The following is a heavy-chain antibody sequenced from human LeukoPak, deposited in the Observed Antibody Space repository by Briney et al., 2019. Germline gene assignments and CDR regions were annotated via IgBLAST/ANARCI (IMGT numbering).Heavy chain of an antibody. J-gene: IGHJ4*02. CDR1: GYTFTSYG. V-gene: IGHV1-18*01. CDR3: ARDYVWGSSRYRGLSDY. D-gene: IGHD3-16*02. Sequence: ASVKVSCKASGYTFTSYGISWVRQAPGQGLEWMGWISAYNGNTNYAQRLQGRVTMTTDTSTSTAYMELRSLRSDDTAVYYCARDYVWGSSRYRGLSDYWGQGTLVTVSS. CDR2: ISAYNGNT.